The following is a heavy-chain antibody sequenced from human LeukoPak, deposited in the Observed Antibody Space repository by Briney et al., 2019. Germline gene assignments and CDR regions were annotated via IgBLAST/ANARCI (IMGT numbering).Heavy chain of an antibody. CDR3: ARGVVLMVYAIFDY. D-gene: IGHD2-8*01. J-gene: IGHJ4*02. CDR2: INHSGST. Sequence: SETLSLTCAVYGGSFSGYYWSWIRQPPGKGLEWIGEINHSGSTIYNPSLKSRVTISVDTSKNQFSLKLSSVTAADTAVYYCARGVVLMVYAIFDYWGQGTLVTVSS. V-gene: IGHV4-34*01. CDR1: GGSFSGYY.